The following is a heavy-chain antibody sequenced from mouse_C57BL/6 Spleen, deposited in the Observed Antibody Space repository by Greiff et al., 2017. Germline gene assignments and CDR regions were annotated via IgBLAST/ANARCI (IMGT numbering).Heavy chain of an antibody. CDR2: ISSGGDYI. CDR3: TRDGYDYDRIRRAMDY. D-gene: IGHD2-4*01. CDR1: GFTFSSYA. V-gene: IGHV5-9-1*02. Sequence: EVHLVESGEGLVKPGGSLKLSCAASGFTFSSYAMSWVRQTPEKRLEWVAYISSGGDYIYYADTVKGRFTISRDNARNTLYLQMSSLKSEDTAMYYCTRDGYDYDRIRRAMDYWGQGTSVTVSS. J-gene: IGHJ4*01.